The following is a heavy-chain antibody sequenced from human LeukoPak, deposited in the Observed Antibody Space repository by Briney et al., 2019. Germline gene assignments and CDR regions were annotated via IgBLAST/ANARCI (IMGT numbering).Heavy chain of an antibody. J-gene: IGHJ4*02. D-gene: IGHD6-19*01. CDR2: FDPEDGET. Sequence: ASVKVSCKASGYTFTSYYMHWVRQAPGKGLEWMGGFDPEDGETIYAQKFQGRVTMTEDTSTDTAYMELSSLRSEDTAVYYCATGVRIAVAGTDYFDYWGQGTLVTVSS. CDR3: ATGVRIAVAGTDYFDY. V-gene: IGHV1-24*01. CDR1: GYTFTSYY.